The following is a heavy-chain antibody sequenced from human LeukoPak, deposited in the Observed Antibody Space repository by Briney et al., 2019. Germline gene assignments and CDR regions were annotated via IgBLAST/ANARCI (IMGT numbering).Heavy chain of an antibody. CDR3: ARDRPSSSPNWFDP. CDR2: IYTSGST. J-gene: IGHJ5*02. V-gene: IGHV4-61*02. CDR1: GGSISSGSYY. Sequence: SQNLSLTCTVSGGSISSGSYYWSWIRQPAGKGLEWIGRIYTSGSTNYNPSLKSRVTISVDTSKNQFSLKLSSVTAADTAVYYCARDRPSSSPNWFDPWGQGTLVTVSS. D-gene: IGHD6-13*01.